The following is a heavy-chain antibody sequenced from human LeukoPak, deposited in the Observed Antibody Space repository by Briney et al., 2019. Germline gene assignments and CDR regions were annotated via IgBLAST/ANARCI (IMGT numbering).Heavy chain of an antibody. Sequence: PSETLSLTCTVSGGSISSYYWSWVRQAPGKGLEWVSVIYSGGSTYYADSVKGRFTISRDNSKNTLYLQMNSLRAEDTAVYYCARDRTKFYYYYGMDVWGQGTTVTVSS. CDR2: IYSGGST. CDR3: ARDRTKFYYYYGMDV. J-gene: IGHJ6*02. CDR1: GGSISSYY. V-gene: IGHV3-66*01.